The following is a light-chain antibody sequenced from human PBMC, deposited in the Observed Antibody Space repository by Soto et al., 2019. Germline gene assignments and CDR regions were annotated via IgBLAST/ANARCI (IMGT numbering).Light chain of an antibody. CDR1: QSVSSN. V-gene: IGKV3-15*01. J-gene: IGKJ2*01. CDR2: GAS. Sequence: EIVMTQSPATLSVSPGERATLSCRASQSVSSNLAWYQHKPGQAPRLLIYGASTRATGIPATFSGSGSGTEFTLTISSLQSEDFAIYYCQQYGGVPYTFGQGTKLEIK. CDR3: QQYGGVPYT.